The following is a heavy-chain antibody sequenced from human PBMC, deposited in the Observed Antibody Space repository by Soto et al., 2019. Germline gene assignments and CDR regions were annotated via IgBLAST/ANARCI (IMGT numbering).Heavy chain of an antibody. CDR2: INAGNGNT. J-gene: IGHJ6*02. Sequence: ASVKVSCKVSGYTFTSYAMHWVRQAPGQRLEWMGWINAGNGNTKYSQKFQGRVTITRDTSASTAYMELSSLRSEDTAVYYCARARGGWLVNHYYYGMDVWGQGTTVTVSS. D-gene: IGHD6-19*01. CDR3: ARARGGWLVNHYYYGMDV. V-gene: IGHV1-3*01. CDR1: GYTFTSYA.